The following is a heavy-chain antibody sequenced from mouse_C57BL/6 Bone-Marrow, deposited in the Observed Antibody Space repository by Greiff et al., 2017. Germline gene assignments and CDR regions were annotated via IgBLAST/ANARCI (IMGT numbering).Heavy chain of an antibody. Sequence: QVQLQQPGAELVRPGTSVKLSCKASGYTFTSYWMHWVKQRPGQGLEWIGVIDPSDSYTNYNQKFKGKATLTVDTSSSTAYMQLSSLTSEDSAVYYCAHRRYYDPYYYAMDDWGKGTSVTVSS. V-gene: IGHV1-59*01. J-gene: IGHJ4*01. CDR3: AHRRYYDPYYYAMDD. CDR2: IDPSDSYT. CDR1: GYTFTSYW. D-gene: IGHD2-4*01.